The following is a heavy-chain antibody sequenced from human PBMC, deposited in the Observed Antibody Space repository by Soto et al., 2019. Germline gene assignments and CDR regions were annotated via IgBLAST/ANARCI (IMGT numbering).Heavy chain of an antibody. CDR3: ARGRRVRGVSYWFDP. V-gene: IGHV4-61*01. CDR2: FYYTGST. J-gene: IGHJ5*02. Sequence: SETLSLTCTVSGGSVSSGNYYWSWIRQPPGKGLEWIGYFYYTGSTNYNPSLKSRVTISVDASKNQFSLRLSSLTAADTAVYYCARGRRVRGVSYWFDPWGQGTLVTVSS. D-gene: IGHD3-10*01. CDR1: GGSVSSGNYY.